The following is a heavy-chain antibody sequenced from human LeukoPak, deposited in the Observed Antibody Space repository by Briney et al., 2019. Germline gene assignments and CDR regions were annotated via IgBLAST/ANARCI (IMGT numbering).Heavy chain of an antibody. CDR1: GFTFSSYA. D-gene: IGHD1-14*01. V-gene: IGHV3-23*01. CDR3: LPELGAKDYFDY. J-gene: IGHJ4*02. Sequence: SGGSLRLSCAASGFTFSSYAMSWVRQAPGKGLEWVSAISGSGGSTYYADSVKGRSTISRDNSKNTLYLQMNSLSAEDSAVYYCLPELGAKDYFDYWGQGTLVTVSS. CDR2: ISGSGGST.